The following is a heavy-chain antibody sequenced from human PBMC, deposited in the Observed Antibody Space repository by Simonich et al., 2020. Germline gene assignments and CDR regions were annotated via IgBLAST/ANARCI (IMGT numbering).Heavy chain of an antibody. V-gene: IGHV1-2*02. J-gene: IGHJ3*02. CDR1: GYTFTGYY. Sequence: QVQLVQSGAEVKKPGASVKVSCKASGYTFTGYYMHWVRQAPGQGLEWMGWINPNSGGKNYAQKFQGRGTMTRDTSISTAYMELSRLRSDDTAVYYCARVRFEAFDIWGQGKMVTVSS. CDR3: ARVRFEAFDI. CDR2: INPNSGGK.